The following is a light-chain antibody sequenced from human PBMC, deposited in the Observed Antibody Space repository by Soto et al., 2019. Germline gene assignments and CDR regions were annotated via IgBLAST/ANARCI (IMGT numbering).Light chain of an antibody. CDR2: GAS. J-gene: IGKJ4*01. CDR3: QQFNDWPLT. CDR1: RSVSSD. V-gene: IGKV3-15*01. Sequence: EIVMTLSPATLSVSPGERATLSCRASRSVSSDLAWYQQKPGQAPRLLIYGASTRATGIPARFSGSGSGTEFTLTISSLQSEDFAVYYCQQFNDWPLTFGGGTKVDIK.